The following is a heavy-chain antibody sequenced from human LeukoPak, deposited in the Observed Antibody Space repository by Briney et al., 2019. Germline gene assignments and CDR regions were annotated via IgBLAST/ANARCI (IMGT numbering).Heavy chain of an antibody. D-gene: IGHD3-22*01. V-gene: IGHV3-23*01. CDR1: GFTFSSYA. Sequence: PGGSLRLSCAASGFTFSSYAMSWVRQAPGKGLEWVSAISGSGGSTYYADSVKGRFTISRDNSKNTLYLQMNSLRAEDTAVYYCAKVRYREDSSGYYLYYFDYWGQGTLVTVSS. CDR2: ISGSGGST. J-gene: IGHJ4*02. CDR3: AKVRYREDSSGYYLYYFDY.